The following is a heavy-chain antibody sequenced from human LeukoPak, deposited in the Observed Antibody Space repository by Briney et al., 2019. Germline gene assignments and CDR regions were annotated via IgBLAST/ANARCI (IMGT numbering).Heavy chain of an antibody. Sequence: GASVKVSCKASGFTFTSSAMQWVRQARGQRLEWIGWIVVGSGNTNYAQKFQERVTITRDMSTSTAYMELSSLRSEDTAVYYCAADAGSGITSMDVWGQGTTVTVSS. V-gene: IGHV1-58*02. CDR1: GFTFTSSA. CDR2: IVVGSGNT. J-gene: IGHJ6*02. CDR3: AADAGSGITSMDV. D-gene: IGHD3-10*01.